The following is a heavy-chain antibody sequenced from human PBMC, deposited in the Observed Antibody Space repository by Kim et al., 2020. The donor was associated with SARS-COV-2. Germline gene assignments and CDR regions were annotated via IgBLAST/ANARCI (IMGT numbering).Heavy chain of an antibody. Sequence: ASVKVSCKASGYIFTGSYMHWVRQAPGQGLEWMGRINPNSGGTNYAQKFQGRVTMTRDTSISTAYMELSRLRSDDTAVYYCATQPTGTGHHWGQGTLVTVSS. CDR2: INPNSGGT. D-gene: IGHD1-1*01. J-gene: IGHJ5*02. CDR3: ATQPTGTGHH. CDR1: GYIFTGSY. V-gene: IGHV1-2*06.